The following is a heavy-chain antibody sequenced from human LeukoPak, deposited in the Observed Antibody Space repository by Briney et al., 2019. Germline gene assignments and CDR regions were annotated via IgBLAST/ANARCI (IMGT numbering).Heavy chain of an antibody. J-gene: IGHJ3*02. D-gene: IGHD3-22*01. CDR2: INPNSGGT. CDR1: GYTLNGYN. Sequence: ASVKVSCKASGYTLNGYNMHWVRQAPGQGLEWMGWINPNSGGTNYAQKFQGRVTMTRDTSISTAYMELRSLRSDDTAVYYCASLRETNYYDSSGQPFDIWGQGTMVTVSS. CDR3: ASLRETNYYDSSGQPFDI. V-gene: IGHV1-2*02.